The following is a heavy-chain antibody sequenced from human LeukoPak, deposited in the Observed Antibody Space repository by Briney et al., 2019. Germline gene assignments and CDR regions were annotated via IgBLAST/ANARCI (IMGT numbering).Heavy chain of an antibody. CDR1: GGSISSGGYS. CDR2: IYHSGST. Sequence: SQTLSLTCAVSGGSISSGGYSWSWIRQPSGKGLEWIGYIYHSGSTYYNPSLKSRVTISVDRSKNQFSLKLSSVTAADTAVYYCARVVVVAATQWFDPWGQGTLVTVSS. CDR3: ARVVVVAATQWFDP. D-gene: IGHD2-15*01. V-gene: IGHV4-30-2*01. J-gene: IGHJ5*02.